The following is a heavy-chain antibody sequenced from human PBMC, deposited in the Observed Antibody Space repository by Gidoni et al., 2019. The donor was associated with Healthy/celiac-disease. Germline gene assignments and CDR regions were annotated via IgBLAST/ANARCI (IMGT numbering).Heavy chain of an antibody. D-gene: IGHD3-10*01. CDR2: IYTSGST. V-gene: IGHV4-61*02. Sequence: QVQLQESGPGLVKPSQTLSLTCTVSGCSISSGSYYWSWIRQPAGKGLEWIGRIYTSGSTNYNPSLKSRVTISVDTSKNQFSLKLSSVTAADTAVYYCARYGSDYGMDVWGQGTTVTVSS. J-gene: IGHJ6*02. CDR3: ARYGSDYGMDV. CDR1: GCSISSGSYY.